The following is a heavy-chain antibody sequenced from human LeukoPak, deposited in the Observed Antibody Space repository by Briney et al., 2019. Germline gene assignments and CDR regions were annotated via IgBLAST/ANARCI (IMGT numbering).Heavy chain of an antibody. CDR3: ARSSRSWGVFDI. D-gene: IGHD7-27*01. CDR2: ISTGGDDT. CDR1: GFIFSDYT. Sequence: GASLRLSCAASGFIFSDYTMSWDRQAPGKGLEWVSAISTGGDDTDYADSVKGRFTISRDSSKNTLSLHINSLRAEDTAIYYCARSSRSWGVFDIWGQGTMVTVSS. V-gene: IGHV3-23*01. J-gene: IGHJ3*02.